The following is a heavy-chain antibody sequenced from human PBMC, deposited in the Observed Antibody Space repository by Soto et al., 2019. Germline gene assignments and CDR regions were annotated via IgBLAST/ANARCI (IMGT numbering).Heavy chain of an antibody. CDR1: GGTFSGYA. CDR3: ASGGTPVDRRFDY. D-gene: IGHD3-16*01. Sequence: QVQLVQSGAEVKKPGSSVKVCCKASGGTFSGYAIAWVRQAPGQGLEWMGGIIPIFSTVNYAQKFQSRVTITADESSTTAYMELSSLRSDDTAVYYCASGGTPVDRRFDYWGQGTQVTVSS. J-gene: IGHJ4*02. CDR2: IIPIFSTV. V-gene: IGHV1-69*01.